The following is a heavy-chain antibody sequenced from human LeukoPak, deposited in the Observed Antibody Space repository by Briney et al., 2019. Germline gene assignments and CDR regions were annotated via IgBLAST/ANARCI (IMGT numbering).Heavy chain of an antibody. CDR1: GFTISSYA. V-gene: IGHV3-23*01. CDR3: AKDYGGNFLFDY. D-gene: IGHD4-23*01. CDR2: ISGSGGAT. J-gene: IGHJ4*02. Sequence: GGSLRLSCAASGFTISSYAMTWVRQAPGKGLEWVSSISGSGGATYYADSVKGRITISRDNSKNTLYLQMNSLRAEDTAVYYCAKDYGGNFLFDYWGQGTLVTVSS.